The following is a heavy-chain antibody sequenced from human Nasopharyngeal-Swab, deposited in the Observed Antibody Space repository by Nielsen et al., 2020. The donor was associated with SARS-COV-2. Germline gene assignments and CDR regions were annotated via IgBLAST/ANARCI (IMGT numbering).Heavy chain of an antibody. D-gene: IGHD1-26*01. CDR3: VREFEATGATYLDY. V-gene: IGHV3-48*02. J-gene: IGHJ4*02. CDR2: ITSSSSTR. CDR1: GFAFPDYR. Sequence: ESLKISCAASGFAFPDYRLDWVRQAPGKGLEWVSYITSSSSTRYYADSVKGRFTVSRDNAKNSLYLQMSSLRDEDTAVYYCVREFEATGATYLDYWGLGTLVTVSS.